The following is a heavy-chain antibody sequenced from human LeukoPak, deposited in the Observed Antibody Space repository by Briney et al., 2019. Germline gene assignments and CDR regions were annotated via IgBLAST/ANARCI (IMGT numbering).Heavy chain of an antibody. V-gene: IGHV4-30-4*08. J-gene: IGHJ4*02. Sequence: SETLSLTCTVSGGSISSGDYYWSWIRQPPGTGLEWIGYIYYSGSTYYNPSLKSRVTISVDTSKNQFSLKLSSVTAADTAVYYCARVDNSYGPSGGVDYWGQGTLVTVSS. CDR3: ARVDNSYGPSGGVDY. D-gene: IGHD5-18*01. CDR1: GGSISSGDYY. CDR2: IYYSGST.